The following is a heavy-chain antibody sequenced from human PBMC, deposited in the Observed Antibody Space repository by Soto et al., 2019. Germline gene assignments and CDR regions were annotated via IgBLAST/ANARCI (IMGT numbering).Heavy chain of an antibody. CDR3: TKGRGALTVVSNWFDP. CDR1: GFTFEDHA. V-gene: IGHV3-9*01. J-gene: IGHJ5*02. Sequence: EVQLVESGGGLVQPGKSLKLSCVAIGFTFEDHAMHWIRQVPVKGLEWVAGINWNSGITGYADSVKGRFTISRDNANNSLHLEMNSLKSEDTALYYCTKGRGALTVVSNWFDPWGQRTPVTVSS. D-gene: IGHD3-22*01. CDR2: INWNSGIT.